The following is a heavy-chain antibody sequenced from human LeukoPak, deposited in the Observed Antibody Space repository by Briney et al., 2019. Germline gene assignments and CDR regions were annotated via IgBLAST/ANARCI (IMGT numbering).Heavy chain of an antibody. CDR1: GFTFSRDS. V-gene: IGHV3-21*01. J-gene: IGHJ3*02. Sequence: GGSLRLSCAASGFTFSRDSMNWVRQAPGKGLEWVSSTSSSSTYIYYADSVKGRFTISRNNAKNSLHLQMNSLRAEDTAVYYCARGGGYSGYDLDAFDIWGQGTMVTVSS. D-gene: IGHD5-12*01. CDR3: ARGGGYSGYDLDAFDI. CDR2: TSSSSTYI.